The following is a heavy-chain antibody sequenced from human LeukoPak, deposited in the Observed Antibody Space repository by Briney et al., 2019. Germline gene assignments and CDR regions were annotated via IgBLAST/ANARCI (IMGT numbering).Heavy chain of an antibody. J-gene: IGHJ4*02. CDR1: GSTFSSYA. D-gene: IGHD4-17*01. V-gene: IGHV3-23*01. CDR2: ISGSGGST. Sequence: GGSLRLSCAASGSTFSSYAMSWVRQAPGKGLEWVSAISGSGGSTYYADSVKGRFTISRDNSKNTLYLQMNSLRAEDTAVYYCAKTRYGDYERYFDYWGQGTLVTVSS. CDR3: AKTRYGDYERYFDY.